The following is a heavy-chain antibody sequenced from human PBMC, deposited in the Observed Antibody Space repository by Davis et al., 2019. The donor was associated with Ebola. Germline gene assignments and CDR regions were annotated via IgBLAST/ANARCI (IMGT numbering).Heavy chain of an antibody. Sequence: ASSVTVSCKASGYTFSNYAINWVRQAPGQGLEWMGWMNPNSGDTGYAQKFQGRVTMTRNTSISTAYMELSSLRSEDTAVYYCARVGTGDGFIYYYGMDVWGQGTTVTVSS. V-gene: IGHV1-8*01. CDR2: MNPNSGDT. D-gene: IGHD1-1*01. CDR3: ARVGTGDGFIYYYGMDV. J-gene: IGHJ6*02. CDR1: GYTFSNYA.